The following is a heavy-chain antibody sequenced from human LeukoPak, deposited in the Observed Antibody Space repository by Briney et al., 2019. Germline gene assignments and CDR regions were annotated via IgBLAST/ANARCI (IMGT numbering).Heavy chain of an antibody. J-gene: IGHJ4*02. D-gene: IGHD3-10*01. CDR2: IYTSGST. CDR3: ARGRLLWFGDVNYFDY. Sequence: SETLSLTCTVSGGSISSYYWSWIRQPAGKGLEWIGRIYTSGSTNYNPSLKSRVTISVDTSKNQFSLKLSSVTAADTAVYYCARGRLLWFGDVNYFDYWGQGTLVTVSS. CDR1: GGSISSYY. V-gene: IGHV4-4*07.